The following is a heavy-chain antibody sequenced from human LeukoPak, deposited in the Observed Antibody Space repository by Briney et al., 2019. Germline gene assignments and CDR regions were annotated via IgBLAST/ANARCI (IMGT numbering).Heavy chain of an antibody. CDR3: VTYQLLLYGFDY. CDR1: GFTFSSYG. Sequence: GGSLRLSCAASGFTFSSYGMHWVRQAPGKGLEWVAFIRYDGSNKYYADSVKGRFTISRDNSKNTLYLQMNSLRAEDTAVYYCVTYQLLLYGFDYWGQGTLVTVSS. D-gene: IGHD2-2*01. V-gene: IGHV3-30*02. J-gene: IGHJ4*02. CDR2: IRYDGSNK.